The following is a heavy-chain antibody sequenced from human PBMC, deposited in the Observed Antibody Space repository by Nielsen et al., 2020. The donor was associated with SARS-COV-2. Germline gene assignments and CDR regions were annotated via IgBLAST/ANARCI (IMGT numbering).Heavy chain of an antibody. CDR3: ARDGDSSGWYGFDY. J-gene: IGHJ4*02. D-gene: IGHD6-19*01. Sequence: GESLKISCAASGFTFSSYAMHWVRQAPGKGLEYVSAISSNGGSTYYANSVKGRFTISRDNSKNTLYLQMGSLRAEDMAVYYCARDGDSSGWYGFDYWGQGTLVTVSS. CDR2: ISSNGGST. CDR1: GFTFSSYA. V-gene: IGHV3-64*01.